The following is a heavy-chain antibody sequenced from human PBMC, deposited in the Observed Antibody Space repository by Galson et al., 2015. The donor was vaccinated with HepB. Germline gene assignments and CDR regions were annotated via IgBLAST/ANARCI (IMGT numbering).Heavy chain of an antibody. J-gene: IGHJ6*02. CDR3: ASVSRNYFYHGMDV. Sequence: SLRLSCAASGFIVGSSYMSWVRQAPGKGLEWVSLIYSGGSTYFADSVQGRFTISKDSSKNTLYLQMNSLRAEDTAMYYCASVSRNYFYHGMDVWGRGTTVTVSS. V-gene: IGHV3-53*01. CDR2: IYSGGST. CDR1: GFIVGSSY. D-gene: IGHD3-10*01.